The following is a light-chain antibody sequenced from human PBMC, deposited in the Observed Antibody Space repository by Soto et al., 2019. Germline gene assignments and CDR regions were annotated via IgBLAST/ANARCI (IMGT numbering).Light chain of an antibody. Sequence: EIVLAPSPATLSLSPGEGSTLSCRASQSIGNYLAWYQQKPGQAPRILIYATSNRATGIPARLSGSGSGTDLNLTISRLEPEDFAVYYCQKRSSWPFTCGPGTKVDIK. CDR2: ATS. J-gene: IGKJ3*01. CDR3: QKRSSWPFT. CDR1: QSIGNY. V-gene: IGKV3-11*01.